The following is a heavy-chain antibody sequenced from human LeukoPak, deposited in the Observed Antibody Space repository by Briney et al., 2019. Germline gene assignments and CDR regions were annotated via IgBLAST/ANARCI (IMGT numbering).Heavy chain of an antibody. Sequence: GGSLRLSCAASGFTFNNYAMNWVRQAPGKGLEWVSAINNSGGRTYYADSVKGRFTISRDNSKNTLYLRMNSLRAEDTAVYYCAKDRRNTAMVNWGQGTLVTVSS. CDR3: AKDRRNTAMVN. CDR1: GFTFNNYA. V-gene: IGHV3-23*01. J-gene: IGHJ4*02. D-gene: IGHD5-18*01. CDR2: INNSGGRT.